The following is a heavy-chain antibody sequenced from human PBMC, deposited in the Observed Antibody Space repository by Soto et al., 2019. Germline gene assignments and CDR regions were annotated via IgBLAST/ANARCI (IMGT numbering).Heavy chain of an antibody. J-gene: IGHJ6*02. Sequence: GGALRLSCAASGFTFRSCAMGWVRQAPGKGLEWVSDIIDSGASTYYADSVKGRFTISRDNSKSTLYLQMNSLRAEDTALYYCAKGRSYYYYYGVDVWGQGTTVTVSS. CDR2: IIDSGAST. D-gene: IGHD1-26*01. CDR1: GFTFRSCA. CDR3: AKGRSYYYYYGVDV. V-gene: IGHV3-23*01.